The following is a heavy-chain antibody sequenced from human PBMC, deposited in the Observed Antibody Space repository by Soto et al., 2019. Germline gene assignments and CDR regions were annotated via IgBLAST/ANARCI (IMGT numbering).Heavy chain of an antibody. V-gene: IGHV4-34*01. CDR3: ATANWSHHYFDP. D-gene: IGHD1-1*01. CDR1: GGSFSGYY. Sequence: SETLSLTCAVYGGSFSGYYWSWLRQSPGKGLEWIGEINHSGSTNYNPSLKSRVTISVDTSKNQFSLKVTSVTAADTAVYYCATANWSHHYFDPWGQGTLVTVSS. J-gene: IGHJ5*02. CDR2: INHSGST.